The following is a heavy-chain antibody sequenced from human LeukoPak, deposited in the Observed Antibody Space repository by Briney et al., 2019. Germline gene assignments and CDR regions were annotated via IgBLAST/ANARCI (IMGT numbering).Heavy chain of an antibody. V-gene: IGHV4-34*01. CDR1: GGSFSGYY. CDR2: ISHSGST. D-gene: IGHD3-10*01. CDR3: ARAKRYYGSGSYYKFWNNYYYMDV. Sequence: SETLSLTCAVYGGSFSGYYWSWVRQPPGKGLEWIGEISHSGSTNYNPSLKSRVTISVDTSKNQFSLKLSSVTAADTAVYYCARAKRYYGSGSYYKFWNNYYYMDVWGKGTTVTVSS. J-gene: IGHJ6*03.